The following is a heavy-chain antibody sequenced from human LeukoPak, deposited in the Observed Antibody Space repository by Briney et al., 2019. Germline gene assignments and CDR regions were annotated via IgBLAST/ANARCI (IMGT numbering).Heavy chain of an antibody. CDR1: GGSISSYY. J-gene: IGHJ4*02. D-gene: IGHD4-17*01. CDR3: ARYGDAWGLDY. Sequence: SETLSLTCTVSGGSISSYYWSWIRQPPGKGLEWIGYIYYSGSTNYNPSLKSRVTISVDTSKNQFSLKLSSVTAADTAVYYCARYGDAWGLDYWGQGTLVTVSS. CDR2: IYYSGST. V-gene: IGHV4-59*01.